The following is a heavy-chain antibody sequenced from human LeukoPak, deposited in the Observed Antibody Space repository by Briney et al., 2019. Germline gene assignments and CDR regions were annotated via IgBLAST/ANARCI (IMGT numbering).Heavy chain of an antibody. V-gene: IGHV3-23*01. J-gene: IGHJ4*02. CDR1: GFTFSSYA. CDR2: ISGSGGST. CDR3: AKQRARAGPRWLHPGYFDY. D-gene: IGHD5-24*01. Sequence: LPGGSLRLSCAASGFTFSSYAMSWVRQAPGRGLEWVSAISGSGGSTYYADSVKGRFTISRDNSKNTLYLQMNSLRAEDTAVYYCAKQRARAGPRWLHPGYFDYWGQGTLVTVSS.